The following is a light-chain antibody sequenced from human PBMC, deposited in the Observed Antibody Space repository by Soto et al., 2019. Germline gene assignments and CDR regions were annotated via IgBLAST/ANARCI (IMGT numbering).Light chain of an antibody. Sequence: IVSKQSPATVSWSPGERATLSCRASHSVSSYLAWYQQKPGQAPRLLIYSASPRATGIPARFSGSGSGTDFTLTISRLEPEYFALYFFQQYGSSAPITFGHGTRLEI. V-gene: IGKV3-20*01. CDR1: HSVSSY. J-gene: IGKJ5*01. CDR3: QQYGSSAPIT. CDR2: SAS.